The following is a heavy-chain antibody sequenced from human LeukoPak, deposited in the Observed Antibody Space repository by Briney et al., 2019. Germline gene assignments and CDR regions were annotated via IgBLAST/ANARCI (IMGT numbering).Heavy chain of an antibody. Sequence: PGGSLRLSCAASGFTFSSYGMPWVRQAPGKRLEGVAVISYDGSNKYYADSVKGRFTISRDNSKNTLYLQMNSLRAEDTAVYYCAKDLEVGSIAVASWWGQGTLVTVSS. V-gene: IGHV3-30*18. CDR2: ISYDGSNK. CDR1: GFTFSSYG. D-gene: IGHD6-19*01. J-gene: IGHJ4*02. CDR3: AKDLEVGSIAVASW.